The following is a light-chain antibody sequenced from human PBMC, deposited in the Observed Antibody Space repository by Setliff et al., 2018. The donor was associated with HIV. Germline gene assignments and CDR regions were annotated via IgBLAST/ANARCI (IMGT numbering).Light chain of an antibody. Sequence: QSALTQPASVSGSPGRSITISCTGISSDVGTYNFVSWYQQHPGKAPKLMIYDVSNRPSGVSNRFSGSKSGNTASLTISGLQAGDEADYYCSSYKSIPLYVFGTGTKVTV. J-gene: IGLJ1*01. CDR1: SSDVGTYNF. CDR2: DVS. V-gene: IGLV2-14*03. CDR3: SSYKSIPLYV.